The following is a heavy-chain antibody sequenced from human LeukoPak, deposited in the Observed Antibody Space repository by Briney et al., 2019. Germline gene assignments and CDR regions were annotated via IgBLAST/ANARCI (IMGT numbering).Heavy chain of an antibody. CDR3: ARDRLRLGYERTNWLDP. CDR2: INPNSGGT. J-gene: IGHJ5*02. D-gene: IGHD2-15*01. CDR1: GGTFSSYA. V-gene: IGHV1-2*02. Sequence: VASVKVSCKASGGTFSSYAISWVRQAPGQGLEWMGWINPNSGGTNYAQKFQGRVTMTRDTSISTAYMELSRLSSDDTAAFYCARDRLRLGYERTNWLDPWGQGTLVTVSS.